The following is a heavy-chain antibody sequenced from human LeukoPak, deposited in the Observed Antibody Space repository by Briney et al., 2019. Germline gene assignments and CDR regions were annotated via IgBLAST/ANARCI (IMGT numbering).Heavy chain of an antibody. CDR2: IYYSGST. Sequence: KSSQTLSLTCTVSGGSISSGGYYWSWIRQHPGKGLEWIGYIYYSGSTYYNPSLKSRVTISVDTSKNQFSLKLSSVTAADTAVYHCARAPILTDYYDSSGYPHFDYWGQGTLVTVSS. CDR1: GGSISSGGYY. V-gene: IGHV4-31*03. D-gene: IGHD3-22*01. J-gene: IGHJ4*02. CDR3: ARAPILTDYYDSSGYPHFDY.